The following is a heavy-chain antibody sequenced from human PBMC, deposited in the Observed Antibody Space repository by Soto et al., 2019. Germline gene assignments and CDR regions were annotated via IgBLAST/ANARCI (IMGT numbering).Heavy chain of an antibody. Sequence: HPGGSLRLSCAAPGFTFGSYWMSWVRQAPGKGLEWLATIKWDASEKKYVDSVKGRFTISRDNSKNTLYLQMNSLRAEDTAVYYCAKGLARGVIQGASWFDPWGQGTLVTSPQ. CDR2: IKWDASEK. CDR1: GFTFGSYW. D-gene: IGHD3-10*01. V-gene: IGHV3-7*03. J-gene: IGHJ5*02. CDR3: AKGLARGVIQGASWFDP.